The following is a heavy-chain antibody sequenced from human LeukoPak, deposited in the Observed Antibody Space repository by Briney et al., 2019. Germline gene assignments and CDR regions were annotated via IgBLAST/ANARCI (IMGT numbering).Heavy chain of an antibody. D-gene: IGHD3-22*01. CDR2: IFYSGST. Sequence: PSETLSLTCTVSGGSINSYYWSWIRQPPGKGLEWIGYIFYSGSTNYNPSLKSRVTISVDTSKNQFSLKLSSVTAADTAVYYCARALYYYDSSGYYPDYFDYWGQGTLVTVSS. J-gene: IGHJ4*02. V-gene: IGHV4-59*01. CDR1: GGSINSYY. CDR3: ARALYYYDSSGYYPDYFDY.